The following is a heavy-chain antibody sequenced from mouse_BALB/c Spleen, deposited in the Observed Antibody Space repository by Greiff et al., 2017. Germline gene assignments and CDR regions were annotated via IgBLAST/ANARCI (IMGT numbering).Heavy chain of an antibody. J-gene: IGHJ3*01. Sequence: EVQLVESGGGLVQPGGSMKLSCVASGFTFSNYWMNWVRQSPEKGLEWVAEIRLISNNYATHYAVSVQGRFTISSDDSKSSVYLQMNNVRAEDTGIDYCTRAARFDYWGQGTLVTVSA. CDR1: GFTFSNYW. CDR2: IRLISNNYAT. V-gene: IGHV6-6*02. CDR3: TRAARFDY. D-gene: IGHD6-1*01.